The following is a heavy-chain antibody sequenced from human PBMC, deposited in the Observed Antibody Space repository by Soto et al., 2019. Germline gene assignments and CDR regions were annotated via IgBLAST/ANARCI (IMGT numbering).Heavy chain of an antibody. CDR3: AKDIEVRDSSGWSGY. CDR2: ISGSGGST. J-gene: IGHJ4*02. CDR1: GFTFSSYA. V-gene: IGHV3-23*01. D-gene: IGHD6-19*01. Sequence: EVQLLESGGGLVQPGGSLRLSCAASGFTFSSYAMSWVRQAPGKGLEWVSAISGSGGSTYYANSVKGRFTISRDNSKNTLCLKINSRRAEDTAVYYCAKDIEVRDSSGWSGYWGQGTLATVSS.